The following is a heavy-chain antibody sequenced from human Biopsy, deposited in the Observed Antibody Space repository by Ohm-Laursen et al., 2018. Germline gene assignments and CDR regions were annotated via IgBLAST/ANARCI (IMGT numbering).Heavy chain of an antibody. V-gene: IGHV4-59*01. D-gene: IGHD5-18*01. CDR3: ARGSSYGYDFDY. Sequence: SQTLSLTCTVSDGSINSYYWNWIRQPPGKRLEWIGNIYYIGSTNFNPSLKSRVTISVDTSKNQFSLKLSSVTAADTAVYFCARGSSYGYDFDYWGQGTLVAVSS. CDR2: IYYIGST. CDR1: DGSINSYY. J-gene: IGHJ4*02.